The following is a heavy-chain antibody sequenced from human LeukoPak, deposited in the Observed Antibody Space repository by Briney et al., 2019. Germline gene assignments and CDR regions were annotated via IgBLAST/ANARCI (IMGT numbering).Heavy chain of an antibody. CDR2: IYPGDSDT. CDR3: AGPGPPQSWYDAFDI. Sequence: HGESLKISCTGSGYSFTSYWIGWVRQMPGKGLEWMGIIYPGDSDTRYSPSFQGQVTISADKSISTAYLQWSSLKASDTAMYYCAGPGPPQSWYDAFDIWGQGTMVTVSS. CDR1: GYSFTSYW. J-gene: IGHJ3*02. D-gene: IGHD6-13*01. V-gene: IGHV5-51*01.